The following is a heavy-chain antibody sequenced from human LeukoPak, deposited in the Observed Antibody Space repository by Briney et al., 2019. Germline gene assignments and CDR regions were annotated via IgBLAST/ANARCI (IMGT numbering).Heavy chain of an antibody. CDR3: ARAKRLGSSYGSGSYYPHFDY. CDR2: ITPNSGGT. V-gene: IGHV1-2*02. J-gene: IGHJ4*02. Sequence: ASVKVSCKASGYTFTGYYMHWVRQAHGQGLGWKGCITPNSGGTNYAQKFQGRVTMTRDTSISTAYMELSRLRSDDTAVYYCARAKRLGSSYGSGSYYPHFDYWGQGTLVTVSS. D-gene: IGHD3-10*01. CDR1: GYTFTGYY.